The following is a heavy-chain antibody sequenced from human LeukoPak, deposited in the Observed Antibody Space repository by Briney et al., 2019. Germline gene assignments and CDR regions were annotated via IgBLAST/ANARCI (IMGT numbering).Heavy chain of an antibody. CDR1: GGSFSDYY. CDR3: ARGPPCTSTNCEGFDS. Sequence: PSETLSLTCGVSGGSFSDYYWTWIRQPPGKGLQWIGEINQSGGTNYNPSLKSRATISLDTSTNQFSLKLNSVTASDTALYYCARGPPCTSTNCEGFDSWGQGTLVTVSS. V-gene: IGHV4-34*01. D-gene: IGHD2-2*01. J-gene: IGHJ4*02. CDR2: INQSGGT.